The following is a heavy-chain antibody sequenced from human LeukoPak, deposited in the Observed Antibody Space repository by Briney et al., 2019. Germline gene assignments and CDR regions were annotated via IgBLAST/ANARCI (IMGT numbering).Heavy chain of an antibody. Sequence: ASVKVSCKASGYTFTAYYIHWVRQAPGQGLEWMGWFNPNSGGTNYAQEFQGRVTMTRDTSISTAYMEPSRLRSDDTAVYYCASGSSCDYWGQGTLVTVSS. J-gene: IGHJ4*02. CDR3: ASGSSCDY. CDR1: GYTFTAYY. V-gene: IGHV1-2*02. CDR2: FNPNSGGT. D-gene: IGHD6-13*01.